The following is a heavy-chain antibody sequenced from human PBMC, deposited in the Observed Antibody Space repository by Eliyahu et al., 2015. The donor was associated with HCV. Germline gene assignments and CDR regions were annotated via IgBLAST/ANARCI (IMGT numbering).Heavy chain of an antibody. CDR3: ARHYSDTSGYLGRRFDY. CDR2: IYPGDSDT. Sequence: EVHLVQSGAEVIQPGESLKISCKGSGYSFTRYWIGWVRQMPGKGLEWMGVIYPGDSDTRYSPSFQGQVTISADKSISTAYLQWSGLKASDTAMYYCARHYSDTSGYLGRRFDYWGQGTLVTVSS. D-gene: IGHD3-22*01. V-gene: IGHV5-51*01. CDR1: GYSFTRYW. J-gene: IGHJ4*02.